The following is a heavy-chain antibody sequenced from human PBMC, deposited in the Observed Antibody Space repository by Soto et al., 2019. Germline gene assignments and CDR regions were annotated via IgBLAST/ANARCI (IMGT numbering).Heavy chain of an antibody. Sequence: PGGSLRLSCAASGFTFSSYGMHWVRQAPGKGLEWVAVIWYDGSNKYYADSVKGRFTISRDNSKNTLYLQMNSLRAEDTAVYYCARNGYDYSNYYYYYMDVWGKGTTVTVSS. J-gene: IGHJ6*03. CDR1: GFTFSSYG. V-gene: IGHV3-33*01. CDR3: ARNGYDYSNYYYYYMDV. CDR2: IWYDGSNK. D-gene: IGHD5-12*01.